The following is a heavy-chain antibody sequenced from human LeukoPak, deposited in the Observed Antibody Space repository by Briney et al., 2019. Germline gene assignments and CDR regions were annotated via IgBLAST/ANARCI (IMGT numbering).Heavy chain of an antibody. V-gene: IGHV1-18*04. Sequence: VASVKVSCESSGYSFTTYGVSWVRRAPGQGLEWMGWIGPHNGDTNYAQRFEGRVTMTTDTSTSTVYMEVTSLTSDDTAVYYCARDRGYGVDTFDYWGQGTLVIVSS. CDR3: ARDRGYGVDTFDY. D-gene: IGHD5/OR15-5a*01. CDR1: GYSFTTYG. J-gene: IGHJ4*02. CDR2: IGPHNGDT.